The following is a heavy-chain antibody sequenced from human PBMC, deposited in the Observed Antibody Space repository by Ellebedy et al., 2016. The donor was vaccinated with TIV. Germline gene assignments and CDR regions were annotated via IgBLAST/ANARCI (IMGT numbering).Heavy chain of an antibody. D-gene: IGHD3-10*01. J-gene: IGHJ5*02. Sequence: GESLKISCAASGFTFNNFGMNWVRQAPGKGLEWISYISSSGSTIYYADSVKGRFTISRDNANNSLYLQMNSLRAEDTAVYYCARSNTLVRGVSGLGWFDPWGQGTPVTVSS. CDR2: ISSSGSTI. V-gene: IGHV3-48*04. CDR1: GFTFNNFG. CDR3: ARSNTLVRGVSGLGWFDP.